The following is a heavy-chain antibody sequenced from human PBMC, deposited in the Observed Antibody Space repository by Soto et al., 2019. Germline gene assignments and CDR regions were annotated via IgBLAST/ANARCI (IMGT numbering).Heavy chain of an antibody. CDR1: GFTFGDYA. CDR3: VKDSGGYCRGGGCYLDY. CDR2: ISWNSGTI. J-gene: IGHJ4*02. Sequence: EVQLVESGGGLVQPGRSLRLSCVGSGFTFGDYAMHWARQTPGKGLEWVSGISWNSGTIAYADSVKGRFTISRDNAKNSLSLQMNSLRDYDTALYYCVKDSGGYCRGGGCYLDYWGQGTLVSVSS. V-gene: IGHV3-9*01. D-gene: IGHD2-15*01.